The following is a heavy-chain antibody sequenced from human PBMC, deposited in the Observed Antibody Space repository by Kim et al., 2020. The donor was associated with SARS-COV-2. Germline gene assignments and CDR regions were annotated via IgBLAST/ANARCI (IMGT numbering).Heavy chain of an antibody. CDR3: ARVLWGSYLYTDP. CDR2: INTDTGNP. CDR1: GYTFTHYA. V-gene: IGHV7-4-1*02. Sequence: ASVKVSCKASGYTFTHYAISWVRQAPGQGLEWMGWINTDTGNPTYAQALPGRFVFSVDTSVSTTYLQISSLKAEDTALYYCARVLWGSYLYTDPWGQGTL. J-gene: IGHJ5*02. D-gene: IGHD3-16*02.